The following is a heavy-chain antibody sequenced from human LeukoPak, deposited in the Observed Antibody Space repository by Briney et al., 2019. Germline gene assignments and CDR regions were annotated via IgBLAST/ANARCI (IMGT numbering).Heavy chain of an antibody. CDR1: GFTFSSYG. V-gene: IGHV3-30*03. D-gene: IGHD6-19*01. Sequence: PGGSLRLSCAASGFTFSSYGMHWVRQAPGKGLEWVAVISYDGSNKYYADSVKGRFTISRDNSKNTLYLQMNSLRAEDTAVYYCATTLSLGSGWYQFGDYWGQGTLVTVSS. CDR2: ISYDGSNK. CDR3: ATTLSLGSGWYQFGDY. J-gene: IGHJ4*02.